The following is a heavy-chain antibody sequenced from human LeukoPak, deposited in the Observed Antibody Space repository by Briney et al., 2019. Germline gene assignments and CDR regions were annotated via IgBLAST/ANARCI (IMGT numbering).Heavy chain of an antibody. CDR1: GFTFSSYS. Sequence: GGSLRLSCAASGFTFSSYSMNWVRQAPGKGLEWVSYISSSSSTIYYADSVKGRFTISRDNAKNSLYLQMNSLRAEDTAVYYCARGGYFVRESWFDPWGQGTLVTVSS. J-gene: IGHJ5*02. CDR2: ISSSSSTI. CDR3: ARGGYFVRESWFDP. V-gene: IGHV3-48*01. D-gene: IGHD3-9*01.